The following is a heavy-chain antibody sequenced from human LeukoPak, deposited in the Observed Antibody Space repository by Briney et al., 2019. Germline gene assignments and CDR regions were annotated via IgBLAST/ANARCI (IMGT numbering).Heavy chain of an antibody. CDR2: IYPGDSDT. Sequence: GESLKISCKGSGYSFTSYWIGWVRQMPGKGLEWMGIIYPGDSDTRYSPSFQGQVPISADKPISPAFLQSTSRKAPNPPMNHCARNNRATDDYYYCYMDVWGKGTTVTVSS. D-gene: IGHD5-12*01. J-gene: IGHJ6*03. CDR3: ARNNRATDDYYYCYMDV. CDR1: GYSFTSYW. V-gene: IGHV5-51*04.